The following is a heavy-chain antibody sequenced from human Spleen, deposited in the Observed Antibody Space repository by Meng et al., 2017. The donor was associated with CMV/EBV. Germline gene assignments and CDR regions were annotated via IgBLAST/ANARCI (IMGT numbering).Heavy chain of an antibody. CDR3: AKGESNWDYGCFDY. CDR1: GFTFSRYA. J-gene: IGHJ4*02. D-gene: IGHD1-7*01. V-gene: IGHV3-23*01. Sequence: GESLKISCAASGFTFSRYAMSWVRQAPGKGLEWVSTISGSGDSTYYADSVKGRFTISRDTSENMVFLQMNSLRAEDTAVYYCAKGESNWDYGCFDYWGQGTLVTVSS. CDR2: ISGSGDST.